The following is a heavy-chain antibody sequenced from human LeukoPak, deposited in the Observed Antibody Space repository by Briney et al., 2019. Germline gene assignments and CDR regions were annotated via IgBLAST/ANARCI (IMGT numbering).Heavy chain of an antibody. V-gene: IGHV1-2*02. Sequence: ASVKVSCKASGYTFTSYGISWVRQAPGQGLEWLGWINPNSGRTHYAQKFQGRVAMTRDTSISTAYMELSRLTSDDTAVYYCARDDSNLPGSYFDYWGRGTLVTVSS. J-gene: IGHJ4*02. CDR3: ARDDSNLPGSYFDY. CDR2: INPNSGRT. CDR1: GYTFTSYG. D-gene: IGHD1-14*01.